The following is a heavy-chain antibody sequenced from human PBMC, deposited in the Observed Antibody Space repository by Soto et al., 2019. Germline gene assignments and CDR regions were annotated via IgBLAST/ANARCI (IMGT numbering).Heavy chain of an antibody. J-gene: IGHJ4*02. Sequence: QVQLVESGGGVVQPGRSLRLSCAASGFTFSSYAMHWVRQAPGKRLEWVAVISYDGSNKYYADSVKGRFTISRDNSKNTLYLQMNSLRAEDTAVYYCARDLMATIAGYYFDYWGQGTLVTVSS. CDR1: GFTFSSYA. CDR2: ISYDGSNK. CDR3: ARDLMATIAGYYFDY. D-gene: IGHD5-12*01. V-gene: IGHV3-30-3*01.